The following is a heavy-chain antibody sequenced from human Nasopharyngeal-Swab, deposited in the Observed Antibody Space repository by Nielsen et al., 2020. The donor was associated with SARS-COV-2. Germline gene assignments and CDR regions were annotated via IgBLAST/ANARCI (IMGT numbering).Heavy chain of an antibody. CDR2: ISGSGGST. V-gene: IGHV3-23*01. CDR1: GFTFSSYA. Sequence: ESLKISCAASGFTFSSYAMSWVRQAPGKGLEWVSAISGSGGSTYYADSVKGRFTTSRDNSKNTLYLQMNSLRAEDTAVYYCANSVQIGMMDYWGQGTLVTVSS. D-gene: IGHD3-16*01. CDR3: ANSVQIGMMDY. J-gene: IGHJ4*02.